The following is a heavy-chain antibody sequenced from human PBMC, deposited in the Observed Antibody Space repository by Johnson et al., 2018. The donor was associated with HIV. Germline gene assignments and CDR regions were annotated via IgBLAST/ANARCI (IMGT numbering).Heavy chain of an antibody. Sequence: MLLVESGGGLVQPGGSLRLSCAASGFIFSVYWMSWVRQAPGKGLEWVANIKQDGSGKYYVDSVKGRFTISSDNAKNSLYLQMNSLRAEDTAVYYCATFGGGSFHAFDIWGQGTMVTVSS. J-gene: IGHJ3*02. D-gene: IGHD1-26*01. CDR3: ATFGGGSFHAFDI. CDR2: IKQDGSGK. V-gene: IGHV3-7*05. CDR1: GFIFSVYW.